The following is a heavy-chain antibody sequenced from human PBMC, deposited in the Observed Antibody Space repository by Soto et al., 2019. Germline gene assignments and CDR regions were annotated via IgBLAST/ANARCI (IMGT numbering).Heavy chain of an antibody. J-gene: IGHJ4*02. Sequence: VKVSCKASGFTFSNSAVQWVRQARGQRLEWIGWIVAGSGYTDYAQRFQERVSITRDLSTRTAYMELSSLRSEDTAVYYCAADRAYCGGDCYSGNDYWGQGTLVTVSS. D-gene: IGHD2-21*02. CDR3: AADRAYCGGDCYSGNDY. CDR1: GFTFSNSA. V-gene: IGHV1-58*01. CDR2: IVAGSGYT.